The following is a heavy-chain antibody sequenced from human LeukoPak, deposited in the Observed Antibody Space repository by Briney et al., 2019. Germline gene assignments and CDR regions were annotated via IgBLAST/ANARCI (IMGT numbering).Heavy chain of an antibody. CDR3: ARDRGPWAYCGGDCYSAWFDP. CDR1: GGTFSSYA. V-gene: IGHV1-69*01. CDR2: IIPIFGTA. Sequence: ASVKVSCKASGGTFSSYAISWVRQAPGQGLEWMGGIIPIFGTANYAQKFQGRVTITADESTSTAYMELSSPRSEDTAVYYCARDRGPWAYCGGDCYSAWFDPWGQGTLVTVSS. D-gene: IGHD2-21*02. J-gene: IGHJ5*02.